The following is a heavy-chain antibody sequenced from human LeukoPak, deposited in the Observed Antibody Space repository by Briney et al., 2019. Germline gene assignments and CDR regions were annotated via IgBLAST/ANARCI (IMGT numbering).Heavy chain of an antibody. CDR1: GFTFSSYA. V-gene: IGHV3-30-3*01. Sequence: GGSLRLSCVASGFTFSSYAMHWVRQAPGKGLEWVAVISYDGSNKYYADSVKGRFTISRDNSKNTLYLQMNSLRAEDTAVYYCAGEGNDYFDYWGQGTLVTVSS. CDR3: AGEGNDYFDY. CDR2: ISYDGSNK. J-gene: IGHJ4*02.